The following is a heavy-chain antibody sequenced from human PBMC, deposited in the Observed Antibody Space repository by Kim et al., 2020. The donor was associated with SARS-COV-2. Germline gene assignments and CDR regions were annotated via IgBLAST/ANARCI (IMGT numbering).Heavy chain of an antibody. Sequence: GGSLRLSCAASGFTFSSYGMHWVRQAPGKGLEWVAVISYDGSNKYYADSVKGRFTISRDNSKNTLYLQMNSLRAEDTAVYYCAKGSDIVVVVAATHSFDYWGQGTLVTVSS. D-gene: IGHD2-15*01. CDR2: ISYDGSNK. J-gene: IGHJ4*02. CDR1: GFTFSSYG. CDR3: AKGSDIVVVVAATHSFDY. V-gene: IGHV3-30*18.